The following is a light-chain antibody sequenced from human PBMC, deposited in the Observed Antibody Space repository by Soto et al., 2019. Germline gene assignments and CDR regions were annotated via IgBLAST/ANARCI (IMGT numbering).Light chain of an antibody. J-gene: IGKJ5*01. Sequence: EVVITQSPATLSVYPGERDTLSCRASESTNNYLAWYQQKPGQAPRLLIDGASTRAAGIPARFSGSGSGTDFTLTINSLQPDDSATYYCQQYNSYLFGQGTRLEIK. CDR3: QQYNSYL. CDR1: ESTNNY. CDR2: GAS. V-gene: IGKV3-15*01.